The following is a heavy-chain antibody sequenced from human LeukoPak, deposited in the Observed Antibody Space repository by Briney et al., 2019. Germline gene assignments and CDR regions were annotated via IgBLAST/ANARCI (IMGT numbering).Heavy chain of an antibody. D-gene: IGHD2-2*01. CDR1: GGSISTSSYH. CDR3: ARSGPPAGRPDAFDI. J-gene: IGHJ3*02. CDR2: IYYSGKT. V-gene: IGHV4-39*07. Sequence: SETLSLTCTVSGGSISTSSYHWGWFRQPPGKALECIGTIYYSGKTYYNPSLNGRVTISIHTSKNEFSLKLSSVTAADRAVYYCARSGPPAGRPDAFDIWGQGTMATVSS.